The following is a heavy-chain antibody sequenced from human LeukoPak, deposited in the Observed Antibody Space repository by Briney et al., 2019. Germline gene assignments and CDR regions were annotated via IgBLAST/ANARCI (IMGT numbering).Heavy chain of an antibody. CDR1: GGSISSYY. CDR3: ARRHPKTIAAAGSPLDY. V-gene: IGHV4-34*01. J-gene: IGHJ4*02. CDR2: INHSGST. D-gene: IGHD6-13*01. Sequence: SETLSLTCTVSGGSISSYYWSWIRQPPGKGLEWIGEINHSGSTNYNPSLKSRVTISVDTSKNQFSLKLSSVTAADTAVYYCARRHPKTIAAAGSPLDYWGQGTLVTVSS.